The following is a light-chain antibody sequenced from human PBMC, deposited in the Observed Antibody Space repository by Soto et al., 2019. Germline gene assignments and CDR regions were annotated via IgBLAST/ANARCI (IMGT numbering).Light chain of an antibody. Sequence: QSAPTHPPPAAGSPGQPVSISCPGTNTDLGGYNYVSWYQQHPGKAPKLMSYEVSKRPSGVPERFSGSKSGNTASLTVSGLQAEDEADYYCSSYAGSNNLLYVFGTGAKVTV. J-gene: IGLJ1*01. V-gene: IGLV2-8*01. CDR1: NTDLGGYNY. CDR3: SSYAGSNNLLYV. CDR2: EVS.